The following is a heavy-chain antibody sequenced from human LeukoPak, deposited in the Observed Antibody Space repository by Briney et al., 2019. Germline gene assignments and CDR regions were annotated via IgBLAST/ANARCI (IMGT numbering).Heavy chain of an antibody. CDR1: GFTFSSYG. Sequence: GRSLRLSCAAPGFTFSSYGMHWVRQAPGKGLEWVAIIWRDGGEKYYADSVKGRFTISRDNSKNTVSLQMSSLRAEDTAVYYCAKDGPEIVNAYYYYMDVWGRGTTVTVSS. D-gene: IGHD5-24*01. J-gene: IGHJ6*03. V-gene: IGHV3-33*06. CDR2: IWRDGGEK. CDR3: AKDGPEIVNAYYYYMDV.